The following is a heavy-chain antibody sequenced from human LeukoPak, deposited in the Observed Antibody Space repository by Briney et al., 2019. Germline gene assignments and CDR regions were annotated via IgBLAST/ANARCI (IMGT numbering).Heavy chain of an antibody. J-gene: IGHJ4*02. CDR2: IIPILGIA. CDR1: GGTFSSYA. CDR3: ARERYGGNSGATLLY. V-gene: IGHV1-69*04. Sequence: SVRVSCKASGGTFSSYAISWVRQAPGQGLEWVGRIIPILGIANYAQKFQGRVTITADKSTSTAYMELSSLRSEDTAVYYCARERYGGNSGATLLYWGQGTLVTVSS. D-gene: IGHD4-23*01.